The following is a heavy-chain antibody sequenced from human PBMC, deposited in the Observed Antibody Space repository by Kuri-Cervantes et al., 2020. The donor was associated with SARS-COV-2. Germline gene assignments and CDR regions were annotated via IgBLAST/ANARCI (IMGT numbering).Heavy chain of an antibody. CDR2: ISGSGGST. CDR3: AKDYYSSSSNYFDC. Sequence: GESLKISCAASGFTFSSYAMSWVRQAPGKGLEWVSAISGSGGSTYYADSVKGRFTISRDNSKNTLYLQMNSLRAEDTAVYYCAKDYYSSSSNYFDCWGQGTLVTVSS. CDR1: GFTFSSYA. D-gene: IGHD6-6*01. J-gene: IGHJ4*02. V-gene: IGHV3-23*01.